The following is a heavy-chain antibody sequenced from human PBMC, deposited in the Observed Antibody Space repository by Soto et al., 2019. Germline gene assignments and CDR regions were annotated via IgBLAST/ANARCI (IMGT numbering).Heavy chain of an antibody. V-gene: IGHV4-59*01. Sequence: LSLTGTVSGGSMSINYSTWIRHPPGKGLEWIGYVYNSGSTNYNPSIKSRVTISEDTSKSQFSLKVKSMTAADTAVYYCARYRREAVAGYTLDNWGKGILVTVSS. D-gene: IGHD6-13*01. CDR3: ARYRREAVAGYTLDN. CDR1: GGSMSINY. J-gene: IGHJ4*02. CDR2: VYNSGST.